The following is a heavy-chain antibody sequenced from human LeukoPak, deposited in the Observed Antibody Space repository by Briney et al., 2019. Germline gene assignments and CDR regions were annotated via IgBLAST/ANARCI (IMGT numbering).Heavy chain of an antibody. V-gene: IGHV4-59*01. D-gene: IGHD4-17*01. CDR3: ASDIESFYGHYYFDY. Sequence: PSETLSLTCTVSGGSISSYYWSWIRQPPGKGLEWIGYIYYSGSTNYNPSLKSRVTISVDTSKNQFSLKLSSVTAADTAVYYCASDIESFYGHYYFDYWGQGTLVTVFS. J-gene: IGHJ4*02. CDR2: IYYSGST. CDR1: GGSISSYY.